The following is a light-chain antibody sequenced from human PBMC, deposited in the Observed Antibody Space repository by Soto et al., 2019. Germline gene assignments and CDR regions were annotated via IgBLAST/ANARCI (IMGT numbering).Light chain of an antibody. J-gene: IGKJ3*01. V-gene: IGKV3-11*01. CDR2: DAF. Sequence: EIGLTQSPATLSLSPGERVTLSCSASQSISSRLAWYQQKPGQAPRLLIYDAFNRATAIPARVSGSGSGTDFTLTISSLEPEDFAVYYCQHYTNFGPWTKVDIK. CDR1: QSISSR. CDR3: QHYTN.